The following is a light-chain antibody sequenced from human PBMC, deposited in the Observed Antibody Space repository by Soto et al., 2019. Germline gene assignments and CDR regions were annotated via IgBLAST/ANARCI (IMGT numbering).Light chain of an antibody. CDR2: GAS. V-gene: IGKV3-15*01. J-gene: IGKJ2*01. CDR3: QQYTNWPYT. Sequence: EIVMMQSPATLSVSPRERATLSCRASQALGNNLAWYQHKPGQAPRLLIYGASTRATGVPVRFSGSGSETEFTLSISSLQYDDLAVYYCQQYTNWPYTFGQGTKLEIE. CDR1: QALGNN.